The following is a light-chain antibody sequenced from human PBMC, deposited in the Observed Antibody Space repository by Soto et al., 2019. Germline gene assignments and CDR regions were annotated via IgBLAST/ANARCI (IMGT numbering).Light chain of an antibody. J-gene: IGKJ4*01. CDR3: QQRSNWPLT. V-gene: IGKV3-11*01. CDR2: DAS. CDR1: QSVSSY. Sequence: EIVLTQSPATLSLSPGERATLSCRASQSVSSYLAWYQQKPGQAPRLLIYDASNMATGIPARFSGSGSGTDFTLTISSLETEDFAVYYCQQRSNWPLTFGGGNKVEIK.